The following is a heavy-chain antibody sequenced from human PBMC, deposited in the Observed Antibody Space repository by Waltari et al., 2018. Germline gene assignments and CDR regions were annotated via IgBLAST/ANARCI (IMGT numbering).Heavy chain of an antibody. D-gene: IGHD2-8*02. CDR2: IYTGGST. CDR1: GVTFSNSG. CDR3: AKEGGGVTFDI. Sequence: EVQLLQSGGGLVQPGGYLRLSCAGSGVTFSNSGMSWVRPAPGKGLGWVSVIYTGGSTHYSDSVKGRFTVSRDNSKSTLYLQMGTLTPEDTAVYYCAKEGGGVTFDIWGQGTMVTVSS. J-gene: IGHJ3*02. V-gene: IGHV3-23*03.